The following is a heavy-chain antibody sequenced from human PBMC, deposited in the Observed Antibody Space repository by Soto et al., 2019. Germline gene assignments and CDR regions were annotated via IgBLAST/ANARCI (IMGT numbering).Heavy chain of an antibody. Sequence: QMQLVQSGPEVKKPGTSVKVSCKASGFTFTSSAVQWVRQARGQRLEWIGRIVVGSGNTNYAQKFQERVTITRDMSTSTAYMELSSLRSEDTAVYYCAAASMIVDIQLFDYWGQGTLVTVSS. D-gene: IGHD3-22*01. V-gene: IGHV1-58*01. CDR3: AAASMIVDIQLFDY. CDR1: GFTFTSSA. CDR2: IVVGSGNT. J-gene: IGHJ4*02.